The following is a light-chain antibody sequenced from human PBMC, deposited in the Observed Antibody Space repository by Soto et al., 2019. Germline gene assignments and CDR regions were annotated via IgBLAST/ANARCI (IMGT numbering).Light chain of an antibody. CDR1: QSISSNY. V-gene: IGKV3-20*01. J-gene: IGKJ5*01. CDR2: GAS. Sequence: EIVLTQSPGTLSLSPGERAALSCRTSQSISSNYLAWYQQKPGQAPRLLIYGASSRATGIPDRFSGSGSGTDFTLTIRRLEPEDFALYYCQHYAGGSRITFGQGTRLEIK. CDR3: QHYAGGSRIT.